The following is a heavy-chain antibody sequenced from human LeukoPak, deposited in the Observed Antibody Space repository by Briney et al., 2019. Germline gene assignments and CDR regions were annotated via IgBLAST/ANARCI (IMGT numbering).Heavy chain of an antibody. CDR1: GFTFSSYA. J-gene: IGHJ6*02. Sequence: GSLRLSCAASGFTFSSYAMSWFGQVPGKGLEWVSAFSGRGGSTNYGALVKGRFPISGDNSKKPRNLQLTSLGAEDTAVYYCLLTAGRYGMDVWGQGTTVTVSS. CDR3: LLTAGRYGMDV. CDR2: FSGRGGST. V-gene: IGHV3-23*02. D-gene: IGHD3-9*01.